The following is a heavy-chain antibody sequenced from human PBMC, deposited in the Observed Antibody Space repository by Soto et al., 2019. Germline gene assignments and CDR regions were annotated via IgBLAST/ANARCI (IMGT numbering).Heavy chain of an antibody. J-gene: IGHJ6*02. CDR1: GYTFYSHS. Sequence: QAQLVQSGAEVKKPGASVKVSCKASGYTFYSHSISWVRQAPGQGLEWMGRINADYGNTQYAQKFRGRVTMTTDTSTTTVYMELTTLTSDDTAVYYCARCIQGDYYYGMDVWGQGTTVTVSS. V-gene: IGHV1-18*01. CDR2: INADYGNT. CDR3: ARCIQGDYYYGMDV. D-gene: IGHD5-18*01.